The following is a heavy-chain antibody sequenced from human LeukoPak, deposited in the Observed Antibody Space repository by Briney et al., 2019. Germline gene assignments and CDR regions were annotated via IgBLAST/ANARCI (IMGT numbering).Heavy chain of an antibody. J-gene: IGHJ4*02. CDR3: ARDAGYGGNSDY. CDR1: GFTFNMYW. D-gene: IGHD4-23*01. CDR2: INKDGSDK. V-gene: IGHV3-7*01. Sequence: TGGSLRLSCAASGFTFNMYWMTWVRQAPGKGLESVAYINKDGSDKYYVDSVKGRFTVSRDNAKNPLCLQMNSLRAEDTAVYYCARDAGYGGNSDYWGQGTLVTVSS.